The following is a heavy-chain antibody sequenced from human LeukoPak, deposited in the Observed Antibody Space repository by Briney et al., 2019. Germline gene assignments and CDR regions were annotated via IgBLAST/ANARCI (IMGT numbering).Heavy chain of an antibody. D-gene: IGHD3-22*01. CDR1: GGSISSSSYY. J-gene: IGHJ3*02. CDR2: IYYSGST. CDR3: AGRPIVVVITLFDAFDI. Sequence: KPSETLSLTCTVSGGSISSSSYYWGWIRQPLGKGLEWIGSIYYSGSTYYNPSLKSRVTISVDTSKNQFSLKLSSVTAADTAVYYCAGRPIVVVITLFDAFDIWGQGTMVTVSS. V-gene: IGHV4-39*01.